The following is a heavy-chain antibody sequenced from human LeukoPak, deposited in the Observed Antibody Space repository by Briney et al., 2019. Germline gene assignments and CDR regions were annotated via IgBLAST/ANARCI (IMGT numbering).Heavy chain of an antibody. CDR3: ASADWNYHNFDY. Sequence: GGSLRLSCAASGFPFSSYGMHWVRQAPGKGLEWVARLVYDERNDYANSVKGRFTISRDNSKNTLYLQMNSLRAEDTAVYYCASADWNYHNFDYWGQGTLVTVSS. CDR1: GFPFSSYG. CDR2: LVYDERN. V-gene: IGHV3-33*01. J-gene: IGHJ4*02. D-gene: IGHD1-7*01.